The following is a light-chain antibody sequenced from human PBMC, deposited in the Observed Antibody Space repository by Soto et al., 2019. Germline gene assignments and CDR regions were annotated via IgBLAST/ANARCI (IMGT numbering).Light chain of an antibody. CDR1: SSDVGAFDS. CDR3: YSYAGRNVWV. Sequence: QSALTQPPSASGSLGQSVTISCIGSSSDVGAFDSVSWYQQHPGKAPKLMIFGVTERPSGVPDRFSGSKSGNTASLTVSGLQADDEAIYYCYSYAGRNVWVFGGGTKLTVL. J-gene: IGLJ3*02. CDR2: GVT. V-gene: IGLV2-8*01.